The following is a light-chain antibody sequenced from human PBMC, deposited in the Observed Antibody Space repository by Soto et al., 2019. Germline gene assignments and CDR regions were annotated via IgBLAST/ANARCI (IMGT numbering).Light chain of an antibody. CDR1: SSDVGRYDY. CDR3: SSYSYSTTRL. J-gene: IGLJ1*01. Sequence: QSVLTQPASVSGSPGQSITISCTGTSSDVGRYDYVSWYQQHPGKAPKLMIYEVSNRPSGVSDRFSGSKSGNTASLTISRLQAEDEADYYCSSYSYSTTRLFGTGTKLTVL. V-gene: IGLV2-14*01. CDR2: EVS.